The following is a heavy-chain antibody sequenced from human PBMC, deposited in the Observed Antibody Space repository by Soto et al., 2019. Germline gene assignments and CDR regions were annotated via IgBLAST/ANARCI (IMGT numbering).Heavy chain of an antibody. J-gene: IGHJ3*02. Sequence: QVQLVESGGGLVKPGGSLRLSCAASGLTFSDYYMSWIRQAPGKGLEWVSYISSSGSTIYYADSVKGRFTISRDNAKNALYLQMNSLRAEDTAVYYCARDFSEYSSSTPPDDAFDIWGQGTMVTVSS. D-gene: IGHD6-6*01. CDR3: ARDFSEYSSSTPPDDAFDI. CDR1: GLTFSDYY. CDR2: ISSSGSTI. V-gene: IGHV3-11*01.